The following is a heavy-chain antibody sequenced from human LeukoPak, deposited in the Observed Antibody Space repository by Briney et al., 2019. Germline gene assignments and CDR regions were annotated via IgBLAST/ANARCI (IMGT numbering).Heavy chain of an antibody. Sequence: SETLSLTCTVSGDSISSNTYYWGWIRQSPGKGLEWIGSIYYSGNTYYNPSLESRVTMSIDTSKNQFSLKLSSVTAADTAVYYCARDKSRTYGSADAFDIWGQGTMVTVSS. D-gene: IGHD3-10*01. J-gene: IGHJ3*02. CDR1: GDSISSNTYY. CDR3: ARDKSRTYGSADAFDI. V-gene: IGHV4-39*07. CDR2: IYYSGNT.